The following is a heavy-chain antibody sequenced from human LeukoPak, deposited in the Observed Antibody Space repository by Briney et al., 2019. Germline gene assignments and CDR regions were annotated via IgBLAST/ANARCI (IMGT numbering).Heavy chain of an antibody. V-gene: IGHV3-30*02. CDR1: GFTFSSYG. J-gene: IGHJ3*02. CDR2: IRYDGSNK. D-gene: IGHD6-13*01. Sequence: GGSLRLSCAASGFTFSSYGMHWVRQAPGKGLEWVAFIRYDGSNKYYADSVKGRFTISRDNSKNTLYLQMNSLRAEDTAVYYCARVYSSSWYGGDPDAFDIWGQGTMVTVSS. CDR3: ARVYSSSWYGGDPDAFDI.